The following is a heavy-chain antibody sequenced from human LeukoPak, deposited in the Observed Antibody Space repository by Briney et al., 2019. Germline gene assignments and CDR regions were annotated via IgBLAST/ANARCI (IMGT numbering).Heavy chain of an antibody. V-gene: IGHV1-46*01. Sequence: ASVKVSCKASGYTFTTYRIHWVRQAPGQGLEWMGMIFPTDGSTSYAQKFQGRVTMTTDTSTSAVYMELSSLRFDDTAMYYCARGSSVSRYFDWLFHNWGQGTLVTVSS. D-gene: IGHD3-9*01. CDR2: IFPTDGST. CDR1: GYTFTTYR. CDR3: ARGSSVSRYFDWLFHN. J-gene: IGHJ4*02.